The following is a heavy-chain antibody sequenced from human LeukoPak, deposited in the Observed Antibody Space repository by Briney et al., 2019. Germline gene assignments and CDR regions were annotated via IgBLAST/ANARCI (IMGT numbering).Heavy chain of an antibody. J-gene: IGHJ4*02. CDR2: VYYNGSP. V-gene: IGHV4-59*08. D-gene: IGHD6-19*01. CDR3: ARHGGGWSFDF. Sequence: SETLSLTCTVSGSSISRYHWSWVRQSPGKGLEWIGYVYYNGSPNYHPSLMSRVTMLMDTSKNQFSLRLSSVTAADTAVYYCARHGGGWSFDFWGQGTLVTVSS. CDR1: GSSISRYH.